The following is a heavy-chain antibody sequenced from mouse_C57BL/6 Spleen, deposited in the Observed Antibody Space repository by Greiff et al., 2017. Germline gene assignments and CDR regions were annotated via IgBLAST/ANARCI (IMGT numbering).Heavy chain of an antibody. J-gene: IGHJ4*01. D-gene: IGHD5-1*01. Sequence: EVKLMESGGGLVQPGGSLSLSCAASGFTFTDYYMSWVRQPPGKALEWLGFIRNKANGYTTEYSASVKGRFTISRDNSQSILYLQMNALRAEDSATYYCARCPLRGYLDYWGQGTSVTVSS. CDR1: GFTFTDYY. CDR3: ARCPLRGYLDY. CDR2: IRNKANGYTT. V-gene: IGHV7-3*01.